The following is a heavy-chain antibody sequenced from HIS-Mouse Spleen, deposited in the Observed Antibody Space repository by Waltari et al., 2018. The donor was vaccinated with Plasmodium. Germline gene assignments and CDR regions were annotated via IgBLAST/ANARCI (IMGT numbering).Heavy chain of an antibody. Sequence: QVQLQQWGAGLLKPSETLSLTCAVYGGSFSGYYWSWIRQPPGKGLEWIGEINHSGSTNHNPSLKSRVTISVDTSKNQFSLKLSSVTAADTAVYYCARGLRRHYWYFDLWGRGTLVTVSS. CDR2: INHSGST. CDR3: ARGLRRHYWYFDL. J-gene: IGHJ2*01. V-gene: IGHV4-34*01. CDR1: GGSFSGYY.